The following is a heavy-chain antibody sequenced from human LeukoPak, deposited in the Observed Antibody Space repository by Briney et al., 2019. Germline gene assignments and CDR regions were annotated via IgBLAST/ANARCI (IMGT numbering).Heavy chain of an antibody. CDR2: IKSKTDGGTT. D-gene: IGHD2-2*01. V-gene: IGHV3-15*01. CDR3: TTDTLGYCSSTSCPSVFDY. J-gene: IGHJ4*02. CDR1: GFTFSNAW. Sequence: GGSLRLSCAASGFTFSNAWMSWVRQAPGKGLEWVGRIKSKTDGGTTDYAAPVKGRFTISRDASKNTLYLQMNSLKTEDTAVYYCTTDTLGYCSSTSCPSVFDYWGQGTLVTVSS.